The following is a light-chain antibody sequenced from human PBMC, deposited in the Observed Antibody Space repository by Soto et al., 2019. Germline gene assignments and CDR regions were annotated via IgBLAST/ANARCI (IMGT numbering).Light chain of an antibody. CDR3: QSYGSTTQV. V-gene: IGLV6-57*02. CDR2: KNN. Sequence: NFMLTQPHSVSESPGKTVTISCTGSSGSIASNYVQWYQQRPGSAPTTVIYKNNQRPSGVPDRFSGSIDSSSNSASLTISGLKTEDEADYYRQSYGSTTQVFGGGTKLTVL. CDR1: SGSIASNY. J-gene: IGLJ3*02.